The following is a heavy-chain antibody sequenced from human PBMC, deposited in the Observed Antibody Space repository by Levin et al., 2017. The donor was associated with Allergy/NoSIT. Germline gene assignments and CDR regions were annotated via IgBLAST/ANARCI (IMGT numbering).Heavy chain of an antibody. CDR2: ISSSSSTI. D-gene: IGHD3-22*01. CDR1: GFTFSSYS. CDR3: ARETYYYDSSGYYSGWFDP. V-gene: IGHV3-48*04. J-gene: IGHJ5*02. Sequence: PGGSLRLSCAASGFTFSSYSMNWVRQAPGKGLEWVSYISSSSSTIYYADSVKGRFTISRDNAKNSLYLQMNSLRAEDTAVYYCARETYYYDSSGYYSGWFDPWGQGTLVTVSS.